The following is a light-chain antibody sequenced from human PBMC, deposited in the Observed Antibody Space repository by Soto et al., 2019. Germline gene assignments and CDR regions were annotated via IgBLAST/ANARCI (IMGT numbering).Light chain of an antibody. CDR2: GAS. J-gene: IGKJ5*01. CDR1: QSVSSR. V-gene: IGKV3-20*01. CDR3: QHYAHNSPIN. Sequence: MMMTQSPATLSVSPGGRATLSCRSSQSVSSRLAWYQQRPGQAPRLLISGASSRATGIPDRFSGSGSGTDFTLTISRLEPEDFALYYCQHYAHNSPINFGQGTRLEIK.